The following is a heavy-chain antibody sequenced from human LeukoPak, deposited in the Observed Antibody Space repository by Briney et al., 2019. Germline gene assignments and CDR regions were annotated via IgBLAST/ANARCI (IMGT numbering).Heavy chain of an antibody. J-gene: IGHJ3*02. D-gene: IGHD3-10*01. V-gene: IGHV4-34*11. CDR3: ARSDGYGLVGI. CDR2: IYYSGST. Sequence: SETLSLTCAVYGGSFSGYYWSWIRQPPGKGLEWIGYIYYSGSTNYNPSLKRRVTISVDTSKNHVSLNLSSVPAADTAVYYCARSDGYGLVGIWGQGTMVTVSS. CDR1: GGSFSGYY.